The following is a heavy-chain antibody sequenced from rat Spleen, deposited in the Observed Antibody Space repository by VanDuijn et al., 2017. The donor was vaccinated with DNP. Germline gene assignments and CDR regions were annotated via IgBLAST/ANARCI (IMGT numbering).Heavy chain of an antibody. D-gene: IGHD1-1*01. V-gene: IGHV5-31*01. CDR3: VRPTTGAFAY. J-gene: IGHJ3*01. CDR1: GFTFNKYW. Sequence: EVQLVESGGDLVQPGRSLKLSCVASGFTFNKYWMTWIRQVPGKGLEWVASITAGGEYTYSPDSVKGRFTISRDNAKSTLYLQMNSLRSEDMATYYCVRPTTGAFAYWGQGTLVTVSS. CDR2: ITAGGEYT.